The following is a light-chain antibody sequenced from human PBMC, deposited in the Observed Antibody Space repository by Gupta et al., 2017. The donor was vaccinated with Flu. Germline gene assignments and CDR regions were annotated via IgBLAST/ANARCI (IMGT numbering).Light chain of an antibody. Sequence: EIVLTQSPATLSLSPGDRAILSCRASQSVNIYLAWYQQKPGQPPRLLMFDASKRAAGIPDRFSGSGSGTDFTLTISTLEPEDFAVYYCQQRSGLPMYTFGQRTKLE. CDR2: DAS. CDR1: QSVNIY. V-gene: IGKV3-11*01. J-gene: IGKJ2*01. CDR3: QQRSGLPMYT.